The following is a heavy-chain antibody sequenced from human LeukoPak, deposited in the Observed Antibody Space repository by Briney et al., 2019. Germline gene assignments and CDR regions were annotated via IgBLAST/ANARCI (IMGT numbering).Heavy chain of an antibody. CDR3: ARGLGRATMVRGVNIGY. CDR2: MNPNSGNT. Sequence: ASVKVSFKASGYTFTSYDINWVRQATGQGLEWMGWMNPNSGNTGYAQKFQGRVTMTRNTSISTAYMELSSLRSEDTAVYYCARGLGRATMVRGVNIGYWGQGTLATVSS. V-gene: IGHV1-8*01. J-gene: IGHJ4*02. CDR1: GYTFTSYD. D-gene: IGHD3-10*01.